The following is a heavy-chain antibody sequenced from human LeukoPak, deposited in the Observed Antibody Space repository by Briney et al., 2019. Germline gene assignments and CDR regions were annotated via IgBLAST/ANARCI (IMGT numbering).Heavy chain of an antibody. D-gene: IGHD2-2*01. Sequence: ASVKVSCKASGYTFNFYYVHWVRQAPGQGLEWMGIINPNSGGTTYAQKFQGRVTLTGDTSASTVFMELSSLTSEDTAVYYCARERFCSGTNCPAVYWGQGTLVTVSS. J-gene: IGHJ4*02. V-gene: IGHV1-46*02. CDR2: INPNSGGT. CDR3: ARERFCSGTNCPAVY. CDR1: GYTFNFYY.